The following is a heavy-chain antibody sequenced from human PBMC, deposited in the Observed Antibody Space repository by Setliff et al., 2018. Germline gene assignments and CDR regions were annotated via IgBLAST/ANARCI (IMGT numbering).Heavy chain of an antibody. CDR2: IYIGGSA. J-gene: IGHJ2*01. Sequence: PSETLSLTCDVSGGSISSYYWSWIRQPAGKGLEWIGHIYIGGSANYNPSLKSRVTISVDTSKNQFSLKLSSVTAADTAVYYCASRPEDIVVVVAATYFDLWGRGTLVTVSS. CDR1: GGSISSYY. D-gene: IGHD2-15*01. CDR3: ASRPEDIVVVVAATYFDL. V-gene: IGHV4-4*07.